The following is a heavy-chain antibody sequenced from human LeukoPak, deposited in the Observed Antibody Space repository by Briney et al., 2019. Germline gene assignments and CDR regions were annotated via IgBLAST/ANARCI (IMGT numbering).Heavy chain of an antibody. CDR2: IYYSGST. CDR3: ASGADYGSGTYDAFDY. D-gene: IGHD3-10*01. CDR1: GGSVSSTSYY. V-gene: IGHV4-39*01. Sequence: SETLSLTCAVSGGSVSSTSYYWGWIRQPPGKGLEWIGSIYYSGSTYYNPSLWGRVTISVDTSKNQFSLKLTSVTAADTAVYYCASGADYGSGTYDAFDYWGQGTLVTVSS. J-gene: IGHJ4*02.